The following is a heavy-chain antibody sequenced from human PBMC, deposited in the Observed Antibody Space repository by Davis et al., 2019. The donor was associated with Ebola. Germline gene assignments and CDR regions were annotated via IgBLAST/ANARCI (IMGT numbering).Heavy chain of an antibody. J-gene: IGHJ4*02. CDR2: INYVGSST. CDR3: TRDRSAAG. CDR1: GFSFSNTD. D-gene: IGHD6-13*01. V-gene: IGHV3-23*01. Sequence: GESLKISCEASGFSFSNTDMNWVRQAPGKGLEWVSNINYVGSSTSYADSVKGRFSLSRDNSKNTLFLQMNSLRAEDTAVYYCTRDRSAAGWGQGTLVTVSS.